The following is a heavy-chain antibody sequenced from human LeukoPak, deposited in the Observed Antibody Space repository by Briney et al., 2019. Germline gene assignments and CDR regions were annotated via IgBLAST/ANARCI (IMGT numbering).Heavy chain of an antibody. D-gene: IGHD6-13*01. V-gene: IGHV3-7*01. CDR2: IKRDGSEK. CDR3: ARWGHVAAAGTGLDY. Sequence: GGSLRLSCAASGFTFSSYWMSWVRQAPGKGREWVANIKRDGSEKYYVDSVKGRFTISRDNAKNSLYLQMNSLRAEDTAVYYCARWGHVAAAGTGLDYWGQGTLVTVSS. J-gene: IGHJ4*02. CDR1: GFTFSSYW.